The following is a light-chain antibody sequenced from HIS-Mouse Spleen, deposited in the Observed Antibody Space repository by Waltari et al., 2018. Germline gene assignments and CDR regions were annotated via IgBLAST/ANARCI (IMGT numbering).Light chain of an antibody. Sequence: QSALTQPASVSGSPGQSITISCTGPSSDVAGYNYVSWYQQHPGKAPKLMIYEVSNRPSGVSNRFSGSKSGNTASLTISGLQAEDEADYYCSSYTSSSTLWVFGGGTKLTVL. J-gene: IGLJ3*02. CDR3: SSYTSSSTLWV. V-gene: IGLV2-14*01. CDR1: SSDVAGYNY. CDR2: EVS.